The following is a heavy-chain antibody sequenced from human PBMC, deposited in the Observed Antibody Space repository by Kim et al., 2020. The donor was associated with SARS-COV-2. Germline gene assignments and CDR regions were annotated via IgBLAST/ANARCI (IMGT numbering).Heavy chain of an antibody. V-gene: IGHV4-34*01. Sequence: SETLSLTCAVYGGSFSGYYWSWIRQPPGKGLEWIGEINHSGSTNYNPSLKSRVTISVDTSKNQFSLKLSSVTAADTAVYYCARGIIYRLLWFGEFRAGYPNWFDPWGQGTLVTVSS. CDR1: GGSFSGYY. CDR2: INHSGST. CDR3: ARGIIYRLLWFGEFRAGYPNWFDP. D-gene: IGHD3-10*01. J-gene: IGHJ5*02.